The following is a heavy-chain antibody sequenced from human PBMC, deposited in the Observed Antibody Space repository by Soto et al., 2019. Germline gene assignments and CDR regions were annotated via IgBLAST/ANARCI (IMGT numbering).Heavy chain of an antibody. CDR3: ARAAIYCSSISCYTGAFDI. D-gene: IGHD2-2*02. J-gene: IGHJ3*02. V-gene: IGHV4-31*03. Sequence: SETLSLTCTVSGGSVSSGDYYWSWLRQHPGMGLEWIGYIYYSGTTFYTPSLKSRLTMSVDTSENQFSLRLTSVTAADTAVYYCARAAIYCSSISCYTGAFDIWGQGTMVTVS. CDR1: GGSVSSGDYY. CDR2: IYYSGTT.